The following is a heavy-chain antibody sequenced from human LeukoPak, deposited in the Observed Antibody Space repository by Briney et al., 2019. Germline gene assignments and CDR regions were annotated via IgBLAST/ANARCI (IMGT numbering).Heavy chain of an antibody. CDR2: INHSGST. CDR3: ASGGSCGGDCYSDY. D-gene: IGHD2-21*02. J-gene: IGHJ4*02. Sequence: SETLSLTCAVYGGSFSGYYWSWIRQPPGKGLEWIGEINHSGSTNYNPSLKSRVTISVDTFKNQFSLKLSSVTAADTAVYYCASGGSCGGDCYSDYWGQGTLVTVSS. V-gene: IGHV4-34*01. CDR1: GGSFSGYY.